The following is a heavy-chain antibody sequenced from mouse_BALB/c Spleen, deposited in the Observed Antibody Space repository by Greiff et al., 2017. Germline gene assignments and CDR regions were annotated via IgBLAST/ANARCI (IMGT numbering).Heavy chain of an antibody. J-gene: IGHJ4*01. CDR1: GFTFSSYA. CDR3: ARGITTVVATNAMDY. Sequence: DVMLVESGGGLVKPGGSLKLSCAASGFTFSSYAMSWVRQSPEKRLEWVAEISSGGSYTYYPDTVTGRFTISRDNAKNTLYLEMSSLRSEDTAMYYCARGITTVVATNAMDYWGQGTSVTVSS. D-gene: IGHD1-1*01. V-gene: IGHV5-9-4*01. CDR2: ISSGGSYT.